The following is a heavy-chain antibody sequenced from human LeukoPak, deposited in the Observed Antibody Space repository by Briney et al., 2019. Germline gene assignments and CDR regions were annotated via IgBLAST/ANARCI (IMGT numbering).Heavy chain of an antibody. CDR3: ARAPSRYFYFDY. J-gene: IGHJ4*02. CDR2: IIPIFGTA. Sequence: GASVKVSCKASGGTFSSYAISWVRQAPGQGLEWMGGIIPIFGTANYAQKFQGRVTITADKSTSTAYMELSSLRSEDTAVYYCARAPSRYFYFDYWGQGTLVTVSS. D-gene: IGHD1-1*01. V-gene: IGHV1-69*06. CDR1: GGTFSSYA.